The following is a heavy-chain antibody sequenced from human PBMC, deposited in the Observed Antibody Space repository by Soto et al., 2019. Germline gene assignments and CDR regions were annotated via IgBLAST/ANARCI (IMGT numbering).Heavy chain of an antibody. CDR2: MYHGGTT. CDR3: ARAGDTMVRGVIIMNYYGMDV. J-gene: IGHJ6*02. Sequence: SSETLSLTCSVSGGSISSGNYYWGWIRQTPGRGLEWIASMYHGGTTYSNPSLKSRVTISLDTSKNQFSLKLSSVTAADTAVYYCARAGDTMVRGVIIMNYYGMDVWGQGTAVTVSS. V-gene: IGHV4-39*07. D-gene: IGHD3-10*01. CDR1: GGSISSGNYY.